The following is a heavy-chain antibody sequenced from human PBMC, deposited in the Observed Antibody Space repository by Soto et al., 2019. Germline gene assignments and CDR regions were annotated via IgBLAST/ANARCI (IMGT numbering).Heavy chain of an antibody. V-gene: IGHV5-51*01. J-gene: IGHJ5*02. Sequence: GESLKISCKGSGYSFTSYWIGWVRQMPGKGLEWMGIIYPGDSDTRYSPSFQGQVTISADKSISTAYLQWSSLKASDTAMYYCARHKGDTTGRPRTGFDPWGQGTLVTVSS. D-gene: IGHD1-1*01. CDR3: ARHKGDTTGRPRTGFDP. CDR1: GYSFTSYW. CDR2: IYPGDSDT.